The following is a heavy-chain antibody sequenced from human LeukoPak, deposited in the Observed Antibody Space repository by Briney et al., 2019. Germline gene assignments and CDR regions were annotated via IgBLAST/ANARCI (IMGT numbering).Heavy chain of an antibody. D-gene: IGHD1-7*01. CDR2: ISISGSTI. V-gene: IGHV3-48*03. Sequence: GGSLRLSCAASGFTFGTYEMNWVRQAPGKGLEWVSYISISGSTIYYADSVKGRFTISRDNAKNSLYLQMNSLRAEDTAVYYCARAHNWKYGSFDFWGQGTLVTVSS. J-gene: IGHJ4*02. CDR3: ARAHNWKYGSFDF. CDR1: GFTFGTYE.